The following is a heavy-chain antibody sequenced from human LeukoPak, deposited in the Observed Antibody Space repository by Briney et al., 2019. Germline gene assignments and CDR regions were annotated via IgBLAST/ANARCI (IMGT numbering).Heavy chain of an antibody. Sequence: GGSLRLSCAASRFTVSSNYMSWVRQAPGKGLEWVSVIYSGGTTYYADSVKGRFTISRDNSKNTLYLQMNSLRAEDTAVYYCARQVGGYNSPYYFDYWGQGTLVTVSS. CDR1: RFTVSSNY. CDR3: ARQVGGYNSPYYFDY. V-gene: IGHV3-66*04. J-gene: IGHJ4*02. D-gene: IGHD5-24*01. CDR2: IYSGGTT.